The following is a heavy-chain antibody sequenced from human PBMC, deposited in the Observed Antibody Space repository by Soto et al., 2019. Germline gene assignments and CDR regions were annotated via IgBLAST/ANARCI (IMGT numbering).Heavy chain of an antibody. J-gene: IGHJ6*02. CDR2: IIPIFGTA. CDR3: AKKDIFFVVEPAAGVYYYYSGRAV. CDR1: GGTFSSYA. V-gene: IGHV1-69*13. Sequence: SVKVSCKASGGTFSSYAISWVRQAPGQGLEWMGGIIPIFGTANYAQKFQGRVTITADESTSTAYMELSSLRSEDTAVYYCAKKDIFFVVEPAAGVYYYYSGRAVGAQGPTVTVPS. D-gene: IGHD2-2*01.